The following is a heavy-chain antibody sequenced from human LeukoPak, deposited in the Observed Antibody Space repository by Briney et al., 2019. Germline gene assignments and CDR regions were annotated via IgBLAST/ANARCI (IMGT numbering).Heavy chain of an antibody. CDR3: ARDTGYNSGLDY. V-gene: IGHV3-33*01. J-gene: IGHJ4*02. CDR2: IWYDGSNK. D-gene: IGHD6-19*01. Sequence: PGRSLRLSCAASGFTFSSYGMHWVRQAPGKGLEWVAAIWYDGSNKYYADSVKGRFTISRDNSKNTLYLQMNSLRAEDTAVYYCARDTGYNSGLDYWGQGTLVTVSS. CDR1: GFTFSSYG.